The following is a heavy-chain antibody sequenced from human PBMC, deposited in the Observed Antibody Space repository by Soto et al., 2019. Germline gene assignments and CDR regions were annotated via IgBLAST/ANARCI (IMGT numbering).Heavy chain of an antibody. V-gene: IGHV3-48*02. CDR3: ARGPNSVLPTAHYFDY. J-gene: IGHJ4*02. D-gene: IGHD1-1*01. Sequence: GGSLRLSCAASGFTFSSYSMNWVRQAPGKGLEWVSYISSSSSTIYYADSVKGRFTISRDNAKNSLYLQMNSLRDEDTAVYYCARGPNSVLPTAHYFDYWGQGTLVTVSS. CDR2: ISSSSSTI. CDR1: GFTFSSYS.